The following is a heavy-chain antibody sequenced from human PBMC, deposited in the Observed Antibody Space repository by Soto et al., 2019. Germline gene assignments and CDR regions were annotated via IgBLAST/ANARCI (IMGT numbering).Heavy chain of an antibody. V-gene: IGHV1-3*01. CDR2: INAGNGNT. J-gene: IGHJ4*02. CDR1: GYRFISYA. Sequence: QVQLVQSGAEVKKPGASVKVSCKASGYRFISYAIHWVRQAPGHRLEWMGWINAGNGNTYYSQKFQGRVTITRDTPASTAYMDLSSLRSEDTALYFCARTQVGYSGYDLYFDYWDQGTLVTVSS. D-gene: IGHD5-12*01. CDR3: ARTQVGYSGYDLYFDY.